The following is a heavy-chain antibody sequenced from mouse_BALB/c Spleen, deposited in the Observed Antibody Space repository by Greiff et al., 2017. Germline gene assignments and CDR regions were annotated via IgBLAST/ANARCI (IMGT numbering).Heavy chain of an antibody. CDR2: INPDSSTI. V-gene: IGHV4-1*02. D-gene: IGHD2-1*01. J-gene: IGHJ4*01. Sequence: EASGFDFSRYWMSWVRQAPGKGLEWIGEINPDSSTINYTPSLKDKFIISRDNAKNTLYLQMSKVRSEDTALYYCAVIYYGNYDAMDYWGQGTSVTVSS. CDR1: GFDFSRYW. CDR3: AVIYYGNYDAMDY.